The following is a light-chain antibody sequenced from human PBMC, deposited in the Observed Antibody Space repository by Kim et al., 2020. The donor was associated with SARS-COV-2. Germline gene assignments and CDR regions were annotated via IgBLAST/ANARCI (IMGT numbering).Light chain of an antibody. J-gene: IGKJ2*01. CDR1: QSISSY. CDR3: QQRRT. Sequence: DIQMTQSPSSLSASVGERVTITCRASQSISSYLNWYQQKPGKAPKLLIYASSSLQSGVPSRFSGSGSGTDFTLTISSLQPEDFATYYCQQRRTFGQGTKLEIK. V-gene: IGKV1-39*01. CDR2: ASS.